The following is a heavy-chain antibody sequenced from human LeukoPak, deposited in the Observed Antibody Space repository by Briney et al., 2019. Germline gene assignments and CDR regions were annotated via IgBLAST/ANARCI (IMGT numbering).Heavy chain of an antibody. Sequence: GGSLRLSCAASGFTFSSYSMNWVRQAPGKGLEWVSYISSSGSTIYYADSVKGRFTISRDNAKNSLYLQMNSLRAEDTAVYYCAKGGDYDILTGYSPGDYFDYWGQGTLVTVSS. V-gene: IGHV3-48*04. CDR3: AKGGDYDILTGYSPGDYFDY. D-gene: IGHD3-9*01. CDR2: ISSSGSTI. CDR1: GFTFSSYS. J-gene: IGHJ4*02.